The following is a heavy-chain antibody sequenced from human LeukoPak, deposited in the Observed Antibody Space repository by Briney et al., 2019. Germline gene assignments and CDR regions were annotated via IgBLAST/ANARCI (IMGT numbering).Heavy chain of an antibody. CDR3: ARDYYGSGSYWFDP. CDR1: GGSISSSSYY. V-gene: IGHV4-61*02. Sequence: SETLSLTCTVSGGSISSSSYYWNWIRQPAGKGLEWIGRIYTSGSTNYTPSLKSRVTMSVDTSKNQFSLRLSSVTAADTAVYYCARDYYGSGSYWFDPWGQGTLVTVSS. CDR2: IYTSGST. D-gene: IGHD3-10*01. J-gene: IGHJ5*02.